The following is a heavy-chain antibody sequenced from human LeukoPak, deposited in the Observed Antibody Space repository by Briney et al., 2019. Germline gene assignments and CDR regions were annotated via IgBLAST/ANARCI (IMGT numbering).Heavy chain of an antibody. CDR2: IYTSGST. Sequence: SQTLSLTCTVSGGSISSGSYYWSWIRQPAGKGLEWIGRIYTSGSTNYNPSLKSRVTISVDTSKNQFSLKLSSVTAADTAVYYCARGSYASGWDWFDPWGQGTLVTVSS. CDR1: GGSISSGSYY. V-gene: IGHV4-61*02. J-gene: IGHJ5*02. D-gene: IGHD6-19*01. CDR3: ARGSYASGWDWFDP.